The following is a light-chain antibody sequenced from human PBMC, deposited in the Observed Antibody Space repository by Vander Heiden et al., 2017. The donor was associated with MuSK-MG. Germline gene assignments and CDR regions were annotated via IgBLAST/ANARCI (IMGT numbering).Light chain of an antibody. CDR1: QTLLQNNRYNY. J-gene: IGKJ1*01. Sequence: EIVMTQSPVSVAVTPGEPASISCRSSQTLLQNNRYNYLDWYLQRPVQSPQLLIFLGSNRACGVSDRFSDNGSATDFTLKISSVDANDVGIYYCRQALQPPRTFGPGTTVEI. V-gene: IGKV2-28*01. CDR2: LGS. CDR3: RQALQPPRT.